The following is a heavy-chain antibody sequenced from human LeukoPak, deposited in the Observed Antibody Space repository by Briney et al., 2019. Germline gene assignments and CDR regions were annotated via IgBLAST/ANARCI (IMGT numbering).Heavy chain of an antibody. Sequence: SVKVSCKASGGTFSSYAISWVRQAPRQGLEWMGRIIPILGIANYAQKFQGRVTITADKSTSTAYMELSSLRSEDTAVYYCAKAPYYYDSSGQLAAFDIWGQGTMVTVSS. CDR2: IIPILGIA. CDR1: GGTFSSYA. D-gene: IGHD3-22*01. CDR3: AKAPYYYDSSGQLAAFDI. V-gene: IGHV1-69*04. J-gene: IGHJ3*02.